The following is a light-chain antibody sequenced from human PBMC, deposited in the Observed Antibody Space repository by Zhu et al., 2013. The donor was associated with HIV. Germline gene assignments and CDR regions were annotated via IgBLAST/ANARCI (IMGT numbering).Light chain of an antibody. CDR3: QQSGGYPLT. CDR1: QGVSTN. V-gene: IGKV3-15*01. Sequence: EIVMTQSPATLSVSPGARATLSCRASQGVSTNLAWYQQKPGQAPRLLVYGASTRATGVPTRFRGSGSGTEFTLSISSLQSEDVAVYYCQQSGGYPLTFGP. CDR2: GAS. J-gene: IGKJ3*01.